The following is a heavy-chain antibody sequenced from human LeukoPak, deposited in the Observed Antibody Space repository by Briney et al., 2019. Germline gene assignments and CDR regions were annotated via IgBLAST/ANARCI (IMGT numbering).Heavy chain of an antibody. CDR3: AKGSDYYGSGSYY. CDR1: GFTFNDYY. Sequence: GGSLRLSCAASGFTFNDYYLSWVRQAPEKGLEWLTYISPSGDTIYYADSVKGRFTISRDNAKNSLYLQMNSLRAEDTAVYYCAKGSDYYGSGSYYWGQGTLVTVSS. CDR2: ISPSGDTI. V-gene: IGHV3-11*01. J-gene: IGHJ4*02. D-gene: IGHD3-10*01.